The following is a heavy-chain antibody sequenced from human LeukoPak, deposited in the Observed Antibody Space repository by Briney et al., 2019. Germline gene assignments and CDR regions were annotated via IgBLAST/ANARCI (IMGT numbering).Heavy chain of an antibody. J-gene: IGHJ5*02. CDR3: ARGRYNWKGEGENWFDP. V-gene: IGHV3-48*03. CDR1: GFTFSSYE. Sequence: GRSLRLSCAASGFTFSSYEMNWVRQAPGKGLEWVSHVRSSGSTIYYADSVKGRFTISRDNAKNSLDLQMNSVRAEDTAVYYCARGRYNWKGEGENWFDPWGQGTLVTVSS. CDR2: VRSSGSTI. D-gene: IGHD1-20*01.